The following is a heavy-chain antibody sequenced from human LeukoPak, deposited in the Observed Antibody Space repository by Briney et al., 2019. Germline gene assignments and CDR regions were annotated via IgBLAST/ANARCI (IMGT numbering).Heavy chain of an antibody. CDR1: GGSISSYY. J-gene: IGHJ4*02. D-gene: IGHD2-15*01. V-gene: IGHV4-59*01. CDR2: IYYSGST. Sequence: SETLSLTCTVSGGSISSYYWSWIRQPPGKGLEWIGYIYYSGSTNYNPSLKSRVTISVDTSKNQFSLKLSSVTAADTAVYYCASYATHLGYWGQGTLVTVSS. CDR3: ASYATHLGY.